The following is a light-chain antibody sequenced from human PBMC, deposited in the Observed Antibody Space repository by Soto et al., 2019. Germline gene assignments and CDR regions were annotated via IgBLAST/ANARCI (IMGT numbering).Light chain of an antibody. Sequence: DIQMTQSPSSLSASVGNRVTITCQASQDIATYLNWYQQKPGKAPNLLIYDASNLETGVPSRFSGGGSGTHFTFHISNLQHEDIATYYCQQYDNLPPSWTFGQGTKVEIE. J-gene: IGKJ1*01. CDR2: DAS. V-gene: IGKV1-33*01. CDR3: QQYDNLPPSWT. CDR1: QDIATY.